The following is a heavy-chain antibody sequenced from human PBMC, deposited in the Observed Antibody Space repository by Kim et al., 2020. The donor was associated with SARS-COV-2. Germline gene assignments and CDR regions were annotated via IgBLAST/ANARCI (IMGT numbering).Heavy chain of an antibody. CDR3: AKDHPSSGWPTFDY. CDR2: VNNGGNA. J-gene: IGHJ4*02. D-gene: IGHD6-19*01. V-gene: IGHV3-23*01. CDR1: GFSFSRYA. Sequence: GGSLRLSCAASGFSFSRYAMSWVRQAPGKEPEWVASVNNGGNAYYADSVQGRFTVSRDNSANRLDLHMHSLKAEDTALYYCAKDHPSSGWPTFDYWGRGTLVTVSS.